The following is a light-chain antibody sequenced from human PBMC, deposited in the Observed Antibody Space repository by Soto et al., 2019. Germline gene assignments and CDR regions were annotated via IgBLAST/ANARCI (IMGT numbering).Light chain of an antibody. J-gene: IGLJ3*02. CDR3: SSYAGSNYWV. CDR1: SSDVGGYNY. V-gene: IGLV2-8*01. CDR2: EAN. Sequence: QSALTQPPSASGSPGQSVTISCTGTSSDVGGYNYVSWYQQYPGRAPKLMIYEANKRPSGVPDRFSGSKSGNTASLTVSGLQAEDEADYYCSSYAGSNYWVFGGGTKLTVL.